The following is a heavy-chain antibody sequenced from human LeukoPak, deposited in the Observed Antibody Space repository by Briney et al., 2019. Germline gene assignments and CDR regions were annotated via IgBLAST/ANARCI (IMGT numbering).Heavy chain of an antibody. V-gene: IGHV3-33*06. D-gene: IGHD1-26*01. CDR3: AKGQVGAIWYFDL. J-gene: IGHJ2*01. CDR1: GFTFSHYG. CDR2: IWSDGSDK. Sequence: GGSLRLSCAASGFTFSHYGMHWVRQTPGAGLEWVAVIWSDGSDKYYAKSVKGRFTISRDNSKNTLYLQMNSLRAEDTAEYYCAKGQVGAIWYFDLWGRGTVVTVSS.